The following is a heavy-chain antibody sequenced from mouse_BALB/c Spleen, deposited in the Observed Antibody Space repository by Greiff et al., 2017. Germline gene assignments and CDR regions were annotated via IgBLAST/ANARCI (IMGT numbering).Heavy chain of an antibody. V-gene: IGHV2-9*02. Sequence: VQLKESGPGLVAPSQSLSITCTVSGFSLTSYGVHWVRQPPGKGLEWLGVIWAGGSTNYNSALMSRLSISKDNSKSQVFLQMNSLQTDDTAMYYCARDRDYDGAWFAYWGQGTLVTVSA. CDR3: ARDRDYDGAWFAY. CDR1: GFSLTSYG. J-gene: IGHJ3*01. D-gene: IGHD2-4*01. CDR2: IWAGGST.